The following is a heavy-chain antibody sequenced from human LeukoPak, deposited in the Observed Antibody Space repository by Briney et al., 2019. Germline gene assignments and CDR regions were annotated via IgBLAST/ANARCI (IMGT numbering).Heavy chain of an antibody. V-gene: IGHV3-23*01. D-gene: IGHD5-12*01. CDR2: IIGSSGST. Sequence: GGSLRLSCAASGFTFSNYAMNWVRQAPGKGLEWVSTIIGSSGSTFYADSVKGRFTISKDTSKNTLYLHMSSLRADDTAVYYCAKGGYDYVEVAYFDSWGQGTLVTVSS. CDR3: AKGGYDYVEVAYFDS. CDR1: GFTFSNYA. J-gene: IGHJ4*02.